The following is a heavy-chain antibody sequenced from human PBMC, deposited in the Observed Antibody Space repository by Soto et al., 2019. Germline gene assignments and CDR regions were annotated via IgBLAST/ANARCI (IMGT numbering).Heavy chain of an antibody. J-gene: IGHJ4*02. CDR1: GFSLSNDRMG. D-gene: IGHD3-22*01. V-gene: IGHV2-26*01. CDR2: IFSNDEK. CDR3: ARIKGYHYETRAYFDS. Sequence: QVTLKESGPVLVKPTETLTLTCTASGFSLSNDRMGVSWIRQPPGKALEWLAHIFSNDEKSYSTSLNSRLTISKDTSKSQVVLTMTTMDPVDTATYYWARIKGYHYETRAYFDSWGQGTLVTVSS.